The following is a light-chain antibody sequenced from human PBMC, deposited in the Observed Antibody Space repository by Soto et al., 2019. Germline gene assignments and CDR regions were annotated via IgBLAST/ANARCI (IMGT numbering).Light chain of an antibody. CDR2: RTS. V-gene: IGKV3-15*01. J-gene: IGKJ5*01. CDR1: QSISSN. CDR3: QQYNNWPS. Sequence: EILLTQSPATLSLSPGERATLSCRASQSISSNLAWYQQKPGQAPRLLMFRTSSRATGFPARLSGSGSETEFTLTIRSMQSEDFAVYFCQQYNNWPSFGQGTRLEI.